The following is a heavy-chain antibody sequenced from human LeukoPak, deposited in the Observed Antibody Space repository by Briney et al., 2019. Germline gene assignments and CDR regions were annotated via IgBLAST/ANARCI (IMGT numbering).Heavy chain of an antibody. V-gene: IGHV4-34*01. Sequence: PSETLSLTCAVYGGSFSGYYWSWIRQPPGKGLEWIGEINHIGSTNYNPSLKSRVTISVDTSKNQFSLKLSSVTAADTAVFYCARLPTYYFDSSGHYWGQGTLVTVSS. CDR2: INHIGST. CDR3: ARLPTYYFDSSGHY. CDR1: GGSFSGYY. J-gene: IGHJ4*02. D-gene: IGHD3-22*01.